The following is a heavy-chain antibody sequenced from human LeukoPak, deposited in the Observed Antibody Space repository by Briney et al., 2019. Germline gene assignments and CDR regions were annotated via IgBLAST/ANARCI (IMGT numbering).Heavy chain of an antibody. CDR3: ARDRHVNSWSNDRFDY. V-gene: IGHV3-7*01. CDR1: RFTFSNYW. J-gene: IGHJ4*02. D-gene: IGHD6-13*01. CDR2: INQDGSEK. Sequence: GSLRLSCAASRFTFSNYWMTWVRQAPGKGLEWVGNINQDGSEKNYVASVKGRFTISRDSAENSLYLQMNSLRAEDTAIYYCARDRHVNSWSNDRFDYWGQGALVTVSS.